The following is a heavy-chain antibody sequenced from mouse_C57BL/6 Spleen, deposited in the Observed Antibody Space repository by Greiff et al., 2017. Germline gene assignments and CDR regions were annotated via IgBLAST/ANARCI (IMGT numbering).Heavy chain of an antibody. Sequence: VQLQQSGPELVKPGASVKISCKASGYSFTSYYIHWVQQRPGKGLEWIGWIYPGSGNTKYNEKFKGKATLTADTSSSTAYMQLSSLTSEDSAVYYCARWEVVDYWGQGTTLTVSS. CDR2: IYPGSGNT. CDR1: GYSFTSYY. CDR3: ARWEVVDY. V-gene: IGHV1-66*01. D-gene: IGHD1-1*01. J-gene: IGHJ2*01.